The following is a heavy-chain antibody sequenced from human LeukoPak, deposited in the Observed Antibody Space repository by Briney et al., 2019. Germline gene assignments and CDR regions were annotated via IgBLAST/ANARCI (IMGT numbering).Heavy chain of an antibody. J-gene: IGHJ4*02. CDR2: ISYDGSNK. V-gene: IGHV3-30-3*01. D-gene: IGHD3-9*01. CDR3: ARGGLGWLLSLQFDY. Sequence: GSSLRLSCAASGFTFSSYAMHWVRQAPGKGLEWGAVISYDGSNKYYADTVNGRFTISTDNSKNTMYMQMNSLRAEDTAVYYCARGGLGWLLSLQFDYWGQGTLVTVSS. CDR1: GFTFSSYA.